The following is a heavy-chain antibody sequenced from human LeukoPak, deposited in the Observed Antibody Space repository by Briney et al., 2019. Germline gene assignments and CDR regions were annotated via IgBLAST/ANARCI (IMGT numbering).Heavy chain of an antibody. CDR3: VVVVEPPDSDGFDV. V-gene: IGHV3-74*01. CDR2: NNADGSTA. Sequence: PGGSLRLSCAASGFTFGNSWVHWVRQAPGKGLAWVSLNNADGSTATYADSVKGRFTISRDNARNTLSLQMNSLTIEDTAVYYCVVVVEPPDSDGFDVWGQGTMITVSS. J-gene: IGHJ3*01. D-gene: IGHD1-14*01. CDR1: GFTFGNSW.